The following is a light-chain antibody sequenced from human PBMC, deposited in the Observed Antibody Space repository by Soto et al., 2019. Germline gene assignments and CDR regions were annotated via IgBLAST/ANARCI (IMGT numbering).Light chain of an antibody. CDR1: QSVSSY. CDR3: QQRSNWPPEIT. Sequence: EIVVTHSPATLALSPGEKATLSCRASQSVSSYLAWYQQKPGQAPRLLIYDASNRATGIPARFSGSGSGTDFTLTISSLEPEDFAVYYCQQRSNWPPEITFGQGTRLEVK. J-gene: IGKJ5*01. V-gene: IGKV3-11*01. CDR2: DAS.